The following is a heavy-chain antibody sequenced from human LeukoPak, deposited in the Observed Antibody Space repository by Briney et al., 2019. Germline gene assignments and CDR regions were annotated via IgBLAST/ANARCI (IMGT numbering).Heavy chain of an antibody. CDR2: IYYSGST. J-gene: IGHJ6*02. D-gene: IGHD6-13*01. CDR1: GGSISSYY. CDR3: AIRSPLWAAAGYYGMDV. V-gene: IGHV4-59*01. Sequence: PSETLSLTCSVSGGSISSYYWSWIRQPPGKGLEWIGYIYYSGSTNYNPSLKSRVTISVDTSKNQFSLKLSSVTAADTAVYYCAIRSPLWAAAGYYGMDVWGQGTTVTVSS.